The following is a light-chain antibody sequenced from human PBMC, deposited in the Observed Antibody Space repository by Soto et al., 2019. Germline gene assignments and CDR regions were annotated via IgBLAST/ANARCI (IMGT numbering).Light chain of an antibody. CDR3: QKFLHPPRP. CDR1: QSVLYSSNNKNY. J-gene: IGKJ1*01. Sequence: DAVMTQSPDSLAVSLGERATINCKSSQSVLYSSNNKNYLAWYQQKPGQPPKLLIYWASFRESGVPDRFSGRGSGKVFTLTISSLRAEDGAVYFCQKFLHPPRPFGKGTKVEIK. CDR2: WAS. V-gene: IGKV4-1*01.